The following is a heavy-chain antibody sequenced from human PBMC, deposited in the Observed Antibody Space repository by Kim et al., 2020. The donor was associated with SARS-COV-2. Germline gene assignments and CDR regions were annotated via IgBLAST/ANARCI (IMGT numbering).Heavy chain of an antibody. J-gene: IGHJ4*02. Sequence: TYSADSVKGRFTISRDNSKNTLYLQMNSLRAEDTAVYYCAKIRFGLTPDYWGQGTLVTVSS. CDR2: T. D-gene: IGHD3-10*01. V-gene: IGHV3-23*01. CDR3: AKIRFGLTPDY.